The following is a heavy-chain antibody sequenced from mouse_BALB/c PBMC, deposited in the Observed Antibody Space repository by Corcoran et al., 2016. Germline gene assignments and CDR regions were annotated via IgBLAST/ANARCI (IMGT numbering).Heavy chain of an antibody. CDR1: GYSITSGYY. CDR3: ARVDGNYWAMDY. CDR2: ISYDGSN. V-gene: IGHV3-6*02. D-gene: IGHD2-1*01. J-gene: IGHJ4*01. Sequence: DVQLQESGPGLVKPSQSLSLTCSVTGYSITSGYYWNWIRQFPGNKLEWMCYISYDGSNNYNPSLKNRISITRDTSKNQFFLKLNSVTTEDTATYYCARVDGNYWAMDYWGQGTSVTVSS.